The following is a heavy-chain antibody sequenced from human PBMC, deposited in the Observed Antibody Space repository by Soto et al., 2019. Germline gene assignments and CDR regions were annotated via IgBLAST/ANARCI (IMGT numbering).Heavy chain of an antibody. CDR1: GGTFSSYA. CDR3: ASYYYGSGSYYNPPYYFDY. CDR2: IIPIFGTA. D-gene: IGHD3-10*01. J-gene: IGHJ4*02. V-gene: IGHV1-69*01. Sequence: QVQLVQSGAEVKKPGSSVKVSCKASGGTFSSYAISWVRQAPGQGLEWMGGIIPIFGTANYAQKFQGRVTITADESTSTAYMGLSSLRSEDTAVYYCASYYYGSGSYYNPPYYFDYWGQGTLVTVSS.